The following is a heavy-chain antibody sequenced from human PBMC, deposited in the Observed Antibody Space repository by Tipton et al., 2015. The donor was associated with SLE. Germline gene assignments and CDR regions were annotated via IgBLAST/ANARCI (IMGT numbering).Heavy chain of an antibody. Sequence: TLSLTCTVSGGSISSGSYYWSWIRQPAGKGLEWIGYIYTSESTNYNPSLKSRATISVDTSKNQFSLKLSSVTAADTAVYYCAREGVVVVAFDYWGQGTLVTVSS. CDR1: GGSISSGSYY. J-gene: IGHJ4*02. V-gene: IGHV4-61*09. CDR3: AREGVVVVAFDY. CDR2: IYTSEST. D-gene: IGHD2-15*01.